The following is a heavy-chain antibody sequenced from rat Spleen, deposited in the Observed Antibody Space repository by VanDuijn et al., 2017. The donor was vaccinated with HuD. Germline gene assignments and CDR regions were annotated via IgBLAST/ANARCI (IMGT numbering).Heavy chain of an antibody. CDR2: ITNTGGIT. J-gene: IGHJ2*01. V-gene: IGHV5-31*01. CDR3: TTVRWGDY. D-gene: IGHD5-1*01. Sequence: EVQLVESGGGLVQPGRSLKLSCVASGFTFNNYWMTWVRQAPGKGLEWIASITNTGGITYYPDSVKGRFTISRDNTKSILYLQMDSLRSEDTATYYCTTVRWGDYWGQGVMVTVSS. CDR1: GFTFNNYW.